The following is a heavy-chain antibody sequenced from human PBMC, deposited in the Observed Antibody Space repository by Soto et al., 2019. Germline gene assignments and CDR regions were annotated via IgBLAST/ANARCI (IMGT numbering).Heavy chain of an antibody. J-gene: IGHJ4*02. Sequence: QVQLVQSGADVKKPGASVRVSCKASGYNFTNYGISWVRQAPGQGLEWMAWISASNGNTNFAQKFLGRVTVTTDRSTTTAYMEMRRLKSGDTAVYYCAREPCSADDCYLDHWGQGTLVTVSS. CDR1: GYNFTNYG. V-gene: IGHV1-18*04. D-gene: IGHD2-21*02. CDR3: AREPCSADDCYLDH. CDR2: ISASNGNT.